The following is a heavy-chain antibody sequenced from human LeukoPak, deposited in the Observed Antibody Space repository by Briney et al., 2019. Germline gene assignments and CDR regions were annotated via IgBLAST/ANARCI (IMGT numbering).Heavy chain of an antibody. Sequence: GGSLRLSCAASGFTFSSYSMNWVRQAPGKGLEWVSSISSSSSYIYYADSVKGRLTISRDNAKNSLYLQMNSLRAEDTAVYYCARDLGVKDYYDSSGYYPEAFQHWGQGTLVTVSS. J-gene: IGHJ1*01. CDR2: ISSSSSYI. CDR3: ARDLGVKDYYDSSGYYPEAFQH. D-gene: IGHD3-22*01. CDR1: GFTFSSYS. V-gene: IGHV3-21*01.